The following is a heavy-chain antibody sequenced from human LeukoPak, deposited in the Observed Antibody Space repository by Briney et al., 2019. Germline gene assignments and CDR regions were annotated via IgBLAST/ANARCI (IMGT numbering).Heavy chain of an antibody. D-gene: IGHD2-21*02. CDR2: IYYSGST. CDR3: AREGMAGNCGGDCYEY. Sequence: PSETLSLTCTVSGGSISSSSYYWGWIRQPPGKGLEWIGSIYYSGSTYYNPSLKSRVTISVDTSKNQFSLKLSSVTAADTAVYYCAREGMAGNCGGDCYEYWGQGTLVTVSS. J-gene: IGHJ4*02. CDR1: GGSISSSSYY. V-gene: IGHV4-39*07.